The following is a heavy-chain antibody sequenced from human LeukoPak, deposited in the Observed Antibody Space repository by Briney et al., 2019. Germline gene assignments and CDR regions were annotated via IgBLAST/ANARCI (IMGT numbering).Heavy chain of an antibody. CDR2: IYYSGST. CDR3: ARDRGSYSRTDTFDY. V-gene: IGHV4-39*07. D-gene: IGHD1-26*01. CDR1: GGSISSSSYY. Sequence: SETLSLTCTVSGGSISSSSYYWGWIRQPPGKGLEWIGSIYYSGSTYYNPSLKSRVTISVDTSKNQFSLKLSSVTAADTAVYYCARDRGSYSRTDTFDYWGQGTLVTVSS. J-gene: IGHJ4*02.